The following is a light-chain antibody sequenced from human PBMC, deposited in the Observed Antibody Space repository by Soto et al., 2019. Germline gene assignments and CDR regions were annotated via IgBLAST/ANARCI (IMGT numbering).Light chain of an antibody. Sequence: QSVLTQPPSASGTPGQRVTISCSGSSSNIGSNTVSWYQQLPGTAPKLLNYSNNQRPSGVPDRCSGSKSGTSASLAISGLQSEDEADYYCAAWDDSLNGVVFGGGTKLTVL. CDR2: SNN. J-gene: IGLJ2*01. CDR1: SSNIGSNT. V-gene: IGLV1-44*01. CDR3: AAWDDSLNGVV.